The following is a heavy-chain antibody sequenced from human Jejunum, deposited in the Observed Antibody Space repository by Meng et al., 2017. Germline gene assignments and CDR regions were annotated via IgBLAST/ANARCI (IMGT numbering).Heavy chain of an antibody. Sequence: SQTFSLICAIFGDSVSNNTAAWHWIRQSPSRGLEWLGRTFYRSKWYDDYTPSMKSRITISPDTSKNQFSLQLSSVTPDDAAMYYCARENRRIAGTRNSFDYWGQGTRVTVSS. CDR3: ARENRRIAGTRNSFDY. V-gene: IGHV6-1*01. J-gene: IGHJ4*01. CDR2: TFYRSKWYD. CDR1: GDSVSNNTAA. D-gene: IGHD1-14*01.